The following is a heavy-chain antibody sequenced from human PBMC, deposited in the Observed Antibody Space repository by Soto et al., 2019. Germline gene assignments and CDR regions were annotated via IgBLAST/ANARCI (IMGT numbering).Heavy chain of an antibody. D-gene: IGHD5-12*01. CDR1: GFAVSSKY. Sequence: EVQLVESGGGLIQPGGSLRLSCAASGFAVSSKYMTWVRQAPGKGLEWVSVIYGGGTTYYADSVKGRFTISRDTSKNTLYLPTTRLSAEATAVYYFVQPPGSPGFAFWGQGTLVTVSS. J-gene: IGHJ4*02. V-gene: IGHV3-53*01. CDR2: IYGGGTT. CDR3: VQPPGSPGFAF.